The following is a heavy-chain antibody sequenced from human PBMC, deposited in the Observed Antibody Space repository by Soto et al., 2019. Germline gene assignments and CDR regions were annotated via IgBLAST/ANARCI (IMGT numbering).Heavy chain of an antibody. D-gene: IGHD4-17*01. CDR3: AHDGGGDYRY. V-gene: IGHV3-23*01. Sequence: EVQLLESGGGLVQPGGSLRLSCAASGFTFSNYAMSWVRQAPGKGLEWVSAISESGGSTFYADSVKGRFTVSRDNSKNTLYLQMNSLRAEDTAVYYCAHDGGGDYRYWGQGTLVTVSS. CDR1: GFTFSNYA. CDR2: ISESGGST. J-gene: IGHJ4*02.